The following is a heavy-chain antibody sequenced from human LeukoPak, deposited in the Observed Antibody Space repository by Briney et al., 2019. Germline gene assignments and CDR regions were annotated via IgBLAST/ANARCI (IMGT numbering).Heavy chain of an antibody. CDR1: GGSISSSSYY. CDR3: ARKYYGSGSYYKDINFDY. D-gene: IGHD3-10*01. Sequence: PSETLSLTCTVSGGSISSSSYYWGWIRQPPGPGLEWIGSIYYSGSTYYNPSLKSRVTTSVDTSKNQFSLKLSSVTAADTAVYYCARKYYGSGSYYKDINFDYWGQGTLVTVSS. CDR2: IYYSGST. J-gene: IGHJ4*02. V-gene: IGHV4-39*01.